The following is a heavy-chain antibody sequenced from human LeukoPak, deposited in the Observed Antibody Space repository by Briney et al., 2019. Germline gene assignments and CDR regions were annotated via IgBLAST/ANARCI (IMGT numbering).Heavy chain of an antibody. CDR1: GGSFSGYY. Sequence: SETLSLTCAVYGGSFSGYYWSWIRQPPGKGLEWIGEINHSGSTNYNPFLKSRVTISVDTSKNQFSLKLSSVTAADTAVYYCARYSSSFVRWFDPWGQGTLVTVSS. V-gene: IGHV4-34*01. CDR2: INHSGST. D-gene: IGHD6-13*01. CDR3: ARYSSSFVRWFDP. J-gene: IGHJ5*02.